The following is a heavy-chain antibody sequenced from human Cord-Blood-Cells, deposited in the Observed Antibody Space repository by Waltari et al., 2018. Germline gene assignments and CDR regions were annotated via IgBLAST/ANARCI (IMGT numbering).Heavy chain of an antibody. V-gene: IGHV4-38-2*02. J-gene: IGHJ2*01. CDR3: ARPSNWYFDL. CDR2: IYHSGST. CDR1: GYSLSSGYY. Sequence: QVQLQESGPGLVKPSETLSLTCTVSGYSLSSGYYWGWIRQPPGKGLEWIGSIYHSGSTYYNPSLKSRVTISVDTSKNQFSLKLSSVTAADTAVYYCARPSNWYFDLWGRGTLVTVSS.